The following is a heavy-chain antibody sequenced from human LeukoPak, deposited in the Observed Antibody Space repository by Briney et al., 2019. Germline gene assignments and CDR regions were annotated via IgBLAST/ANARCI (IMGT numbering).Heavy chain of an antibody. V-gene: IGHV3-74*01. D-gene: IGHD6-6*01. CDR2: INNVGNGA. J-gene: IGHJ4*02. Sequence: PGGSLRLSCAASGFTFSSYWMFWVRQAPGQGLEWVSRINNVGNGASHADSVRGRFTISRDNAKNMLYLQMNSLRAEDTAVYYCAKDPEWYSSSPNYFDYWGQGTLVTVSS. CDR3: AKDPEWYSSSPNYFDY. CDR1: GFTFSSYW.